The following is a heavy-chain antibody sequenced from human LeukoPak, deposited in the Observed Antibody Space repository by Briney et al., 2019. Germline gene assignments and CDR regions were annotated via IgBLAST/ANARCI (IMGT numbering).Heavy chain of an antibody. J-gene: IGHJ4*02. V-gene: IGHV3-7*01. D-gene: IGHD3-16*01. CDR3: ARSTARGEGVD. Sequence: GGSLRLSCAASGFTFSSCWMSWVRQAPGKGLEWVANIKQDGSEKYYVDSVKGRFTISRDNAKNSLYLQMNSLRAEDTAVYYCARSTARGEGVDWGQGTLVTVSS. CDR2: IKQDGSEK. CDR1: GFTFSSCW.